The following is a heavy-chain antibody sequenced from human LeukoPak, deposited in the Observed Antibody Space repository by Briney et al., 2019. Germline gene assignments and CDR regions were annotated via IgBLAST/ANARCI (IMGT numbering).Heavy chain of an antibody. CDR2: ISGSGGST. V-gene: IGHV3-23*01. CDR3: AKATMIVVVFDY. D-gene: IGHD3-22*01. Sequence: HSGGSLRLSCAASGFTFSSYAMSWVRQAPGKGLEWVSAISGSGGSTYYADSVKGRFTISRDNSKNTLYLQMNSLRAEDTAVYYCAKATMIVVVFDYWGQGTLVTVSS. CDR1: GFTFSSYA. J-gene: IGHJ4*02.